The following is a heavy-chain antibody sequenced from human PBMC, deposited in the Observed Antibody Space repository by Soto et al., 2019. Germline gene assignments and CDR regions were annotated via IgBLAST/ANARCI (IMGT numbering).Heavy chain of an antibody. CDR1: GYAFTIYA. Sequence: ASVNVSCKAAGYAFTIYAMHWVRQAPGQRLEWMGWINAGNGNTKYSQKFQGRVTITRDTSASTAYMELSSLRSEDTAVYYCAREESAYYYGMDVWGQGTTVTVSS. D-gene: IGHD3-10*01. V-gene: IGHV1-3*01. J-gene: IGHJ6*02. CDR3: AREESAYYYGMDV. CDR2: INAGNGNT.